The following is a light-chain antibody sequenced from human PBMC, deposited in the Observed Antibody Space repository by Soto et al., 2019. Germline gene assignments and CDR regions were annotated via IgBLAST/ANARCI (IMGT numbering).Light chain of an antibody. Sequence: EIVMTQSPANVSVSPGERATLPCRASQSIRSKLAWYQQRPGQAPRLLIYGASTRATGVPASFRGSGSGTEFTLTISGLQSEDSAVYFCQQYNNWPFSFGQGTDWRI. CDR3: QQYNNWPFS. V-gene: IGKV3-15*01. CDR1: QSIRSK. J-gene: IGKJ5*01. CDR2: GAS.